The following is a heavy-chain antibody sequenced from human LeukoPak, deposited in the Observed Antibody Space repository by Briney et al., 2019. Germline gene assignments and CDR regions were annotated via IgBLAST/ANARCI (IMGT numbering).Heavy chain of an antibody. Sequence: GGSLRLSCAAAGFTFSDYAMHWVRKAPGKGLEYVSAIKSNGGSTYYASSVTGRFTISRDNSKNTLYLQMGSLRAEDMAVYYCVRGRGGYYDFWGQGTLVTVSS. J-gene: IGHJ4*02. CDR2: IKSNGGST. V-gene: IGHV3-64*01. CDR3: VRGRGGYYDF. CDR1: GFTFSDYA. D-gene: IGHD3-10*01.